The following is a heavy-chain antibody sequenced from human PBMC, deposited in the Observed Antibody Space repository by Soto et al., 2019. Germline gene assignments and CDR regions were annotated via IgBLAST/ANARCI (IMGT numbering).Heavy chain of an antibody. J-gene: IGHJ3*02. V-gene: IGHV4-59*08. CDR2: IYYSGST. CDR3: ARRFQYYDILTGYTDAFDI. D-gene: IGHD3-9*01. Sequence: QVQLQESGPGLVKPSETLSLTCTVSGGSISSYYWSWIRQPPGKGLEWIGYIYYSGSTNYNPSLKSQVTISVDTSKTQCSLKLSSVTAADTAVYYCARRFQYYDILTGYTDAFDIWGQGTMVTVSS. CDR1: GGSISSYY.